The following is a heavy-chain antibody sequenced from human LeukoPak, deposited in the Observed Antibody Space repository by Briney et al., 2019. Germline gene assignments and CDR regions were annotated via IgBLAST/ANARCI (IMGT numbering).Heavy chain of an antibody. CDR2: ISSSGSTI. CDR1: GFTFSSYE. V-gene: IGHV3-48*03. D-gene: IGHD3-10*01. J-gene: IGHJ4*02. CDR3: ARDQRSYYYGSGSYFTFGY. Sequence: GGSLRLSCAASGFTFSSYEMNWVRQAPGKGLEWVSYISSSGSTIYYADSVKGRFTISRDNAKNSLYLQMNSLRAEDTAVYYCARDQRSYYYGSGSYFTFGYWGQGTLVTVSS.